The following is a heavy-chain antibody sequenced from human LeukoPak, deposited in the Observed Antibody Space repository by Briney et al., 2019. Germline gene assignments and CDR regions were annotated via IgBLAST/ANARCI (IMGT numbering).Heavy chain of an antibody. V-gene: IGHV3-30*18. CDR2: ISYDGSNK. Sequence: GGSLRLSCAGSGFTFNSYGMHWVCQAPGKGLEWVPFISYDGSNKYYVDSVKGRFTISRDNSKNTLYLQMNSLRAEDTAVYYCAKDRSDYSSRWYPIRAGFDYWGQGTLVTVSS. J-gene: IGHJ4*02. CDR3: AKDRSDYSSRWYPIRAGFDY. D-gene: IGHD6-13*01. CDR1: GFTFNSYG.